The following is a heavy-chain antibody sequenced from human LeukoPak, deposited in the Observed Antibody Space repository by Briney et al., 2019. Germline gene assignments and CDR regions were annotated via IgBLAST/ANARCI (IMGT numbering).Heavy chain of an antibody. Sequence: GGSLRLSCAASGFTVSSNYMNWVRQAPGKGLEWVSVIYSGGGTYYADSVKGRFTVSRDSSKNTIYLQMNSLRVEDTAVYYCARAYCGDDCYPTYFNYWGQGTLVSVSS. CDR1: GFTVSSNY. CDR3: ARAYCGDDCYPTYFNY. CDR2: IYSGGGT. D-gene: IGHD2-21*02. J-gene: IGHJ4*02. V-gene: IGHV3-53*01.